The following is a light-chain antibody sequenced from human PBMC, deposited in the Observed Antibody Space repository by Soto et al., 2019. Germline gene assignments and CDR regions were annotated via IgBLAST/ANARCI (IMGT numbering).Light chain of an antibody. J-gene: IGKJ1*01. CDR3: QQYYSYPGT. CDR2: AAS. CDR1: QGIRSY. V-gene: IGKV1-8*01. Sequence: AIRMTQSPSSLSASTGDRVTITCRASQGIRSYLAWYQQKPGKAPKLLIYAASTLQSGVPSRFSGSGSGTDFTLTISCLQSEDFATYYCQQYYSYPGTFGQGTKVEIK.